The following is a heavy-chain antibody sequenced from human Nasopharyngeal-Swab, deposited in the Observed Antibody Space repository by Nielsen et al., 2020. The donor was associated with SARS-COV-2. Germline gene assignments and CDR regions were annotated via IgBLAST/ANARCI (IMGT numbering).Heavy chain of an antibody. CDR2: IYGGGNT. J-gene: IGHJ3*02. V-gene: IGHV3-53*01. CDR1: GCTVRSNY. D-gene: IGHD3-10*01. CDR3: ARGAITMVRGVIGTNAFDI. Sequence: GGTLRLTCAASGCTVRSNYMRWVGQAPGKGLDWVSVIYGGGNTNYADSVKGRFTISRDNSKNTLYLQMNSLRAEETAVYYCARGAITMVRGVIGTNAFDIWGQGTMVTVSS.